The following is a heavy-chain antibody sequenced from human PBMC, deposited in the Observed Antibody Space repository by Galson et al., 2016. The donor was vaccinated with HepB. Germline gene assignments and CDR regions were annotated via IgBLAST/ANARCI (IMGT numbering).Heavy chain of an antibody. J-gene: IGHJ4*02. CDR2: IYSGGST. V-gene: IGHV3-53*01. CDR1: GFTVSNNY. Sequence: SLRLSCAASGFTVSNNYMTWVRQAPGKGLEWVSLIYSGGSTYYADSVKGRFTISRDNSNNTLYLQMNSLRAEDTAVYFCARGGVANCGGDCYSKYFDYWGQGTLVSVSS. D-gene: IGHD2-21*02. CDR3: ARGGVANCGGDCYSKYFDY.